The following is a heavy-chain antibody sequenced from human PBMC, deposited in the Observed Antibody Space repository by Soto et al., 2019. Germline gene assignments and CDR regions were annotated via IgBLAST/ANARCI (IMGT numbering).Heavy chain of an antibody. J-gene: IGHJ5*02. CDR1: GYTFTSYG. CDR3: ARVPLEWELLRSSGWFDP. Sequence: ASVKVSCKASGYTFTSYGISWVRQAPGQGLEWMGWISAYNGNTNYAQKLQGRVTMTTDTSTSTAYMELRSLRSDDTAVYYCARVPLEWELLRSSGWFDPWGQGTLVTVSS. V-gene: IGHV1-18*01. CDR2: ISAYNGNT. D-gene: IGHD1-26*01.